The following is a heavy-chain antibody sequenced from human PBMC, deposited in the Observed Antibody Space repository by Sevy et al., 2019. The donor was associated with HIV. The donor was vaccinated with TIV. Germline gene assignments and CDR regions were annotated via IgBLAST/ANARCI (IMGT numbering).Heavy chain of an antibody. D-gene: IGHD1-26*01. CDR2: ISGSALTT. J-gene: IGHJ4*02. Sequence: GGSLRLSCAASGFTFDSYAMNWVRQAPGKGLEWVSAISGSALTTYYAGSVKGRFTISRDNSKNTLYLQMNSLRAEDTAVYYCAKLSRGYSGSYYFDYWGQGTLVTVSS. V-gene: IGHV3-23*01. CDR1: GFTFDSYA. CDR3: AKLSRGYSGSYYFDY.